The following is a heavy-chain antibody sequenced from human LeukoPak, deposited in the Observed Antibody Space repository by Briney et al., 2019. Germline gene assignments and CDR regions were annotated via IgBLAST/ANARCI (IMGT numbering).Heavy chain of an antibody. CDR2: IYYSGTT. J-gene: IGHJ6*02. D-gene: IGHD3-22*01. CDR1: GGSMSSYY. Sequence: SETLSLTCTVSGGSMSSYYWSWIRQPPGKGLEWIAYIYYSGTTDYNPSLKSRVTITLDASKNQFSLKLNSVTAADTAVYYCARSYDSRGYFYYGMDVWGQGTTVTVSS. V-gene: IGHV4-59*01. CDR3: ARSYDSRGYFYYGMDV.